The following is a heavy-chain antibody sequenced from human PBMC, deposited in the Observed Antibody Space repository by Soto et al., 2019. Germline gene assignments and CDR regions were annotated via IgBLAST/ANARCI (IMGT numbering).Heavy chain of an antibody. D-gene: IGHD2-15*01. CDR1: GGSISSGDYY. Sequence: SETLSLTCTVSGGSISSGDYYWSWIRQPPGKGLEWIGYIYYSGSTYYNPSLKSRVTISVDTSKNQFSLKLSSVTAADTAVYYCARGNKSGSPNDYWGQGTLVTVSS. CDR2: IYYSGST. V-gene: IGHV4-30-4*01. J-gene: IGHJ4*02. CDR3: ARGNKSGSPNDY.